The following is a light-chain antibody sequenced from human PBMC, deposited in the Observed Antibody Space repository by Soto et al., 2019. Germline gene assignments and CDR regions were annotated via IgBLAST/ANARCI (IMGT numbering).Light chain of an antibody. V-gene: IGKV3-15*01. CDR2: GAS. Sequence: EKVMTQFPATLSVSPGERATLSCSASQSVNSNLAWYQQKPGQAPRLLIYGASTRATGIPARFSGSGSGTEFTLTISSLQSEDFAVYYCQQYNNWPGTFGQGTKVDIK. CDR1: QSVNSN. J-gene: IGKJ1*01. CDR3: QQYNNWPGT.